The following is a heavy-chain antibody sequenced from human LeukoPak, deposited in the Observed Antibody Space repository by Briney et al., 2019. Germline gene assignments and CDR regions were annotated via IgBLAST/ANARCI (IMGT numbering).Heavy chain of an antibody. J-gene: IGHJ4*02. CDR2: INHSGST. V-gene: IGHV4-34*01. Sequence: SETLSLTCAVYGGSFSDYYWSWIRQPPGKGLEWIGEINHSGSTNYNPSLKSRVTISIDTSKNQFSLKLSSVTAADTAVYYCARQIVVPAALDYWGQGTLVTVSS. D-gene: IGHD2-2*01. CDR1: GGSFSDYY. CDR3: ARQIVVPAALDY.